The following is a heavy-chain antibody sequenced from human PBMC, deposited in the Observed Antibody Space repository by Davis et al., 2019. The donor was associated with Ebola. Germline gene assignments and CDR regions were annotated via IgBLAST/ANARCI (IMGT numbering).Heavy chain of an antibody. J-gene: IGHJ4*02. V-gene: IGHV3-23*01. CDR3: MAGAGWLPDF. Sequence: GESLKISCAASGFTFSNYAMSWVRQAPGGGLEWVSGISASGADIKYADSVRGRFSISRDDSKNTLYLQMDSLRAEDTAVYYCMAGAGWLPDFWGQGTLVTVSS. D-gene: IGHD5-12*01. CDR1: GFTFSNYA. CDR2: ISASGADI.